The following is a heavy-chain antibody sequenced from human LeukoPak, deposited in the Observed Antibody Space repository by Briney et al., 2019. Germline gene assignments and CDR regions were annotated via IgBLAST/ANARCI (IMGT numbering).Heavy chain of an antibody. Sequence: GGSLRLSCAASGFTFSSSSISWVRQAPGKGLEWVSAITDAVGSTHYADSVKGRFTISSDNSKNTVYLQMNSLRPEDMAVYYCAKEVFSGLLYIDYWGQGTLVTVSS. V-gene: IGHV3-23*01. J-gene: IGHJ4*02. CDR1: GFTFSSSS. CDR3: AKEVFSGLLYIDY. D-gene: IGHD5-12*01. CDR2: ITDAVGST.